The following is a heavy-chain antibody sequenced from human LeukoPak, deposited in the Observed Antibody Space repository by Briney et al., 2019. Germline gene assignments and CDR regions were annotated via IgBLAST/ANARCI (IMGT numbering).Heavy chain of an antibody. Sequence: PGGSLRLSCAASGFTFSSYGMHWVRQAPGKGLEWVAFIRYDGSNKYYADSVKGRFIISRDNSKNTLYLQMNSLRAEDTAVYYCARVGSSGWYGGWYFDYWGQGTLVTVSS. D-gene: IGHD6-19*01. CDR3: ARVGSSGWYGGWYFDY. CDR1: GFTFSSYG. J-gene: IGHJ4*02. V-gene: IGHV3-30*02. CDR2: IRYDGSNK.